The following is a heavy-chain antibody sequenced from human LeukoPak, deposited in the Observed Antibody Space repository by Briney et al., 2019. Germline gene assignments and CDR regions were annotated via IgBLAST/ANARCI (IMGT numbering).Heavy chain of an antibody. CDR3: AREKNSGSFPFDY. D-gene: IGHD1-26*01. CDR1: GFTFSDYY. J-gene: IGHJ4*02. CDR2: ISSSGSTI. Sequence: GGSLRLSCAASGFTFSDYYMSWIRQAPGKGLEWVSYISSSGSTIYYAESLKGRFTISRDNAKNSLYLQMNSLRDEDTAVYYCAREKNSGSFPFDYWGQGTLATVSS. V-gene: IGHV3-11*04.